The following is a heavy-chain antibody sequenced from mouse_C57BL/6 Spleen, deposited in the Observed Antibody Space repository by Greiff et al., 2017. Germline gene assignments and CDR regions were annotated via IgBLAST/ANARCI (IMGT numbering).Heavy chain of an antibody. CDR3: ARSCNDYGKYFDV. V-gene: IGHV1-72*01. CDR1: GYTLTSFW. J-gene: IGHJ1*03. CDR2: TDPNSGGT. Sequence: VQLQQPGAELVKPGASVKLSCKVSGYTLTSFWMHWVKLRPGRGLEWIGRTDPNSGGTKYNEKFKSKATLTVDKPSSKADMELSSVTSEDSAVYYCARSCNDYGKYFDVWGTGTTVTVSS. D-gene: IGHD2-4*01.